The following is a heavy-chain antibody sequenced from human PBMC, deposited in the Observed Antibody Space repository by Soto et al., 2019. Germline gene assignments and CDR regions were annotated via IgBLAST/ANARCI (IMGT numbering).Heavy chain of an antibody. Sequence: GASVKVSCKASGYTFTSYYMHWVRQAPGQGLEWMGIINPSGGSTSYAQKFQGRVTMTRDTSTSTVYMELSSLRSEDTAVYYCARGALTITIFGVVLAQTNLFDPWGQGTLVTVSS. D-gene: IGHD3-3*01. J-gene: IGHJ5*02. CDR2: INPSGGST. V-gene: IGHV1-46*01. CDR3: ARGALTITIFGVVLAQTNLFDP. CDR1: GYTFTSYY.